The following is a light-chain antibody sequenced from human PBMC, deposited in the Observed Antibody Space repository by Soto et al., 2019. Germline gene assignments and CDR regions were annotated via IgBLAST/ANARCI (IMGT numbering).Light chain of an antibody. V-gene: IGKV1-33*01. Sequence: DIQMTQSPSSLSASVGDRVTITCQASQDIRKYLNWYQQKPGKAPKLLIYEASKLETGVPARFSGSGVGTDFTFTISSLQPEDIATYYCQRYDNVFGQGTRPEIK. J-gene: IGKJ5*01. CDR2: EAS. CDR3: QRYDNV. CDR1: QDIRKY.